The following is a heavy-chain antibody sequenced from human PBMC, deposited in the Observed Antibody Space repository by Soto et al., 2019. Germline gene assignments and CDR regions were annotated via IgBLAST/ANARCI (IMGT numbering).Heavy chain of an antibody. Sequence: SETLSLTCTVSGGSISSGGYYWSWIRQHPGKGLEWIGYIYYSGSTYYNPSLKSRVTISVDTSKNQFSLKLSSVTAADTVVYYCARDRIQLWSYYYYGMDVWGQGTTVTVSS. CDR2: IYYSGST. V-gene: IGHV4-31*03. D-gene: IGHD5-18*01. CDR3: ARDRIQLWSYYYYGMDV. J-gene: IGHJ6*02. CDR1: GGSISSGGYY.